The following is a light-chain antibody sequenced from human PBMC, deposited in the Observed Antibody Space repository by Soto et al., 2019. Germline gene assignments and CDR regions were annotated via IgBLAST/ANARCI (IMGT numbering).Light chain of an antibody. CDR2: GAS. V-gene: IGKV3-20*01. CDR3: QQYGSSPLT. Sequence: VMTQSPATLSVSPGDIATLSFMASQSVISNLAWYQQKPGQAPRLLIYGASGRATGIPDRFSGSGSGTDFTLTISRLEPEDFAVYYCQQYGSSPLTFGGGTKVDI. CDR1: QSVISN. J-gene: IGKJ4*01.